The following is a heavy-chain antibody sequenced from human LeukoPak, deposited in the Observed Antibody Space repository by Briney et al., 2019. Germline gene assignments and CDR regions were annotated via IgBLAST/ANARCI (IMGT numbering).Heavy chain of an antibody. D-gene: IGHD2-2*02. CDR3: ARPRPKVPAAIPFDY. CDR1: GFTFSSYA. J-gene: IGHJ4*02. Sequence: PGGSLRLSCAASGFTFSSYAMHWVRQAPGKGLEWVAVISYDGSNKYYADSVKGRFTISRDNSKNTLHLQMNSLRAEDTAVYYCARPRPKVPAAIPFDYWGQGTLVTVSS. CDR2: ISYDGSNK. V-gene: IGHV3-30-3*01.